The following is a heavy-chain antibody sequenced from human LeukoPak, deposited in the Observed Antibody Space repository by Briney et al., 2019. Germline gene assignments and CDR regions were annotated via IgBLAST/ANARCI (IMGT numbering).Heavy chain of an antibody. CDR1: GGSFSGYY. J-gene: IGHJ4*02. Sequence: SETLSLTCAVYGGSFSGYYWSWIRQPAGKGLEWIGRIYTSGSTNYNPSLKSRVTMSVDTSKNQFSLKLSSVTAADTAVYYCAREESSGFDYWGQGTLVTVSS. CDR3: AREESSGFDY. D-gene: IGHD6-19*01. V-gene: IGHV4-4*07. CDR2: IYTSGST.